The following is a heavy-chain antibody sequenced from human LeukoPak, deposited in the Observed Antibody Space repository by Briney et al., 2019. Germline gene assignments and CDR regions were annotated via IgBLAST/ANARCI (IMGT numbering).Heavy chain of an antibody. D-gene: IGHD3-10*01. CDR2: ISSTSSTI. J-gene: IGHJ4*02. Sequence: GGSLRLSCAASGFTFSTYSMSWVRQAPGKGLEWVSYISSTSSTIYYADSVKGRFTISRDNAKNSLYLQMNSLRAEDTAEYYCARDTRGIFDYWGQGTLVTVSS. V-gene: IGHV3-48*01. CDR3: ARDTRGIFDY. CDR1: GFTFSTYS.